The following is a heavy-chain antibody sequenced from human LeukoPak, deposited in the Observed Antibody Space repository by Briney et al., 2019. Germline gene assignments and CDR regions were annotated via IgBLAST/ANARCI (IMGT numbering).Heavy chain of an antibody. CDR1: GYTFTGYY. D-gene: IGHD3-22*01. CDR2: INPNSGGT. Sequence: GASVKVSCTASGYTFTGYYMHWVRQAPGQGLEWMGWINPNSGGTNYAQKFQGRVTMTRDTSISTAYMELSRLRSDDTAVYYCARSPYSSGYYWFDPWGQGTLVTVSS. V-gene: IGHV1-2*02. J-gene: IGHJ5*02. CDR3: ARSPYSSGYYWFDP.